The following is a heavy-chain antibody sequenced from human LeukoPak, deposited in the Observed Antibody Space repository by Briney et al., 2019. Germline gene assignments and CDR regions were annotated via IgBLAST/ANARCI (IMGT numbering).Heavy chain of an antibody. D-gene: IGHD5-12*01. V-gene: IGHV3-73*01. Sequence: GGSLRLSCAASGFTFSGSTMHWVRQASGKGLEWVGRIRNKANNYATAYAASVKGRFTISRDDSKNTAYLQMNSLKTEDTAVYYCSLIVATGDVYDYWGQGTLVTVSS. CDR3: SLIVATGDVYDY. CDR2: IRNKANNYAT. J-gene: IGHJ4*02. CDR1: GFTFSGST.